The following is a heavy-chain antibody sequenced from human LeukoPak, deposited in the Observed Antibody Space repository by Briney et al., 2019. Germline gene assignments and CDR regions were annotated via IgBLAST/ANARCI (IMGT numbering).Heavy chain of an antibody. V-gene: IGHV3-7*01. CDR3: VSDRNRDWRNRLDS. D-gene: IGHD3-9*01. Sequence: GGSLRLSCAASGFTFSKHCMNWFRQAPGKGLEWVANINKGGSDRNYEDSVKGRFTISRDNTTTSLYLQMNSLGAEDTAVYYCVSDRNRDWRNRLDSWGQEALVIASS. CDR1: GFTFSKHC. CDR2: INKGGSDR. J-gene: IGHJ5*01.